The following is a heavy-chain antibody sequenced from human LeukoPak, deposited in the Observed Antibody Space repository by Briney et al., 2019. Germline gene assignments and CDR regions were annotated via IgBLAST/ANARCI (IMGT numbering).Heavy chain of an antibody. V-gene: IGHV4-4*07. CDR2: IYTSGST. Sequence: SETLSLTCTVSGGSISSYYWSWIRQPAGKGLEWIGRIYTSGSTNYNPSLKSRVTMSVDTSKNQFSLKLSSVTAADTAVYYCARSAAWIQLWYYLDYWGQGTLVTVSS. CDR1: GGSISSYY. D-gene: IGHD5-18*01. J-gene: IGHJ4*02. CDR3: ARSAAWIQLWYYLDY.